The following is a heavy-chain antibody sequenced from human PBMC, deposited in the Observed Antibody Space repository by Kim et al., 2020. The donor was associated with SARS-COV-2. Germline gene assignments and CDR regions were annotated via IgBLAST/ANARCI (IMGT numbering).Heavy chain of an antibody. CDR3: AKDLLYSYLGRYGMDV. Sequence: DSVQGRFTISRDNSKNTVYLQMNSLRPEDTAVYYCAKDLLYSYLGRYGMDVWGQGTTVTVSS. V-gene: IGHV3-30*02. J-gene: IGHJ6*02. D-gene: IGHD5-12*01.